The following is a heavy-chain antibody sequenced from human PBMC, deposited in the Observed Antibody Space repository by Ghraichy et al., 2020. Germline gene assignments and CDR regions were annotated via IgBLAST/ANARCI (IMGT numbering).Heavy chain of an antibody. CDR1: GGSISSYY. D-gene: IGHD6-13*01. J-gene: IGHJ4*02. V-gene: IGHV4-59*01. CDR3: SRDSTSWSY. Sequence: SETLSLTCTVSGGSISSYYWTWIRQSPGKGLEWIGYIYYSGSTNYNPSLKSRVTISVDTSKNQFSLKLYSVTAADTAVYYCSRDSTSWSYWGQGALVTVSS. CDR2: IYYSGST.